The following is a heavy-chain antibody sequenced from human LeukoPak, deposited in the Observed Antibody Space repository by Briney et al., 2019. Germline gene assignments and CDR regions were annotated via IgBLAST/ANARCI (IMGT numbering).Heavy chain of an antibody. D-gene: IGHD2-21*02. CDR1: GFTFSSYA. V-gene: IGHV3-30*04. J-gene: IGHJ3*02. CDR2: ISYDGSNK. CDR3: ARDNIVVVTATVDAFDI. Sequence: GSLRLSCAASGFTFSSYAMHWVRQAPGKGLEWVAVISYDGSNKYYADSVKGRFTISRDNSKNTLYLQMNSLRAEDTAVYYCARDNIVVVTATVDAFDIWGQGTMVTVSS.